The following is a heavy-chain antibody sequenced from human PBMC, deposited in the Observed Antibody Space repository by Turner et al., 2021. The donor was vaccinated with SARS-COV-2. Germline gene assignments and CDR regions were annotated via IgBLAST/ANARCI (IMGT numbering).Heavy chain of an antibody. D-gene: IGHD5-18*01. Sequence: QVQLLQPGAEVKKPGASVKVSCKASGYTFTGYYMHWVRQAPGQGLEWMGWINPNSGGTNYAQKFQGRVTMTWDTSISTAYRELSRLRSDDTAVYYCARSRYTYGSYYYYGMDVWGQGTTVTVSS. CDR3: ARSRYTYGSYYYYGMDV. V-gene: IGHV1-2*02. CDR1: GYTFTGYY. J-gene: IGHJ6*02. CDR2: INPNSGGT.